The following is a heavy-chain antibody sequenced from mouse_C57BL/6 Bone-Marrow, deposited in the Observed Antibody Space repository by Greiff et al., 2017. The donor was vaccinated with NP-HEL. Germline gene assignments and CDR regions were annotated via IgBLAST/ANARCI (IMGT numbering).Heavy chain of an antibody. CDR2: IDPSDSYT. Sequence: VQLQQPGAELVKPGASVKLSCKASGYTFTSYWMQWVKQRPGQGLEWIGEIDPSDSYTNYNQKFKGKATLTVDTSSSTAYMQLSSLTSEDSAVYYCATGAIYYYGSSKFAYWGQGTLVTVSA. J-gene: IGHJ3*01. CDR1: GYTFTSYW. V-gene: IGHV1-50*01. D-gene: IGHD1-1*01. CDR3: ATGAIYYYGSSKFAY.